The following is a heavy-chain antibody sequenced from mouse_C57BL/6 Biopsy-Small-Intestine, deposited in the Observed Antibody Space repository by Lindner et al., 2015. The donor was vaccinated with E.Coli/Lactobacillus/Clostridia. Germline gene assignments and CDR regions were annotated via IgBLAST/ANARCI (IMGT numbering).Heavy chain of an antibody. V-gene: IGHV1-85*01. CDR2: IYPRDGSS. CDR3: ARQGYGSTYSYHFDY. CDR1: GHTFTSYD. J-gene: IGHJ2*01. D-gene: IGHD1-1*01. Sequence: VQLQESGPELVKPGASVKVSCKASGHTFTSYDINWVKQRPGQGLEWIGWIYPRDGSSRYNENFKGKATLTVDTSSSTAYMELHSLTSEDSAVYFCARQGYGSTYSYHFDYWGQGTTLTVSS.